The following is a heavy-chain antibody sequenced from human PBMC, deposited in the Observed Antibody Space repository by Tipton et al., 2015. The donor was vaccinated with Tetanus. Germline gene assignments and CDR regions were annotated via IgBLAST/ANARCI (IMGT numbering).Heavy chain of an antibody. CDR2: ISFDGSKK. V-gene: IGHV3-30*03. J-gene: IGHJ4*02. CDR1: GFIFSSYD. D-gene: IGHD3-10*01. Sequence: SLRLSCAASGFIFSSYDIHWVRQAPGMGLEWVAVISFDGSKKYYADSVEGRFTISRDNSKNTLYLQMNSLRAEDTAVYYCARDRGYYGSGSYTYFDYWGQGTLVTVSS. CDR3: ARDRGYYGSGSYTYFDY.